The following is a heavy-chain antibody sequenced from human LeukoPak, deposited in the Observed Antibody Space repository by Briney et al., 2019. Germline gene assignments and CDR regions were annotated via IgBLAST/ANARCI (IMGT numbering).Heavy chain of an antibody. J-gene: IGHJ6*03. D-gene: IGHD1-14*01. CDR1: VYTFTIYG. V-gene: IGHV1-18*01. CDR3: ARDRSSGGIYYYYYMDV. CDR2: ISAYNGNT. Sequence: ASVTVSFKSSVYTFTIYGISWVRQAPGQGLEWMGWISAYNGNTNYAQKLQGRVTMTTDTSTSTAYMELRSLRSDDTAVYYCARDRSSGGIYYYYYMDVWGKGTTVTVSS.